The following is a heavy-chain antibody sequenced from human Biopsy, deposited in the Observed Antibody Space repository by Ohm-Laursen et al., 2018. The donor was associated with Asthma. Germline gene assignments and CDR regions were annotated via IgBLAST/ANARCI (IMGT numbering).Heavy chain of an antibody. CDR1: GDSFSNYA. CDR3: ARGYSGSHRIVYYYSGLEV. V-gene: IGHV1-69*13. D-gene: IGHD5-12*01. CDR2: LIPVLGTP. Sequence: GASVKVSCKASGDSFSNYAISWVRQAPGQGLEWMGGLIPVLGTPDHAQMFEGRVTITADEATSTAYMELSSLSSEDTAVYYCARGYSGSHRIVYYYSGLEVWGQGTTVTVSS. J-gene: IGHJ6*02.